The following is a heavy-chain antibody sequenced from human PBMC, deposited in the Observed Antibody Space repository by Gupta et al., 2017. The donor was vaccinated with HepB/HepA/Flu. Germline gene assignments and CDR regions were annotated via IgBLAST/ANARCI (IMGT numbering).Heavy chain of an antibody. CDR2: INYIGTT. Sequence: QLQLQESGPGLVKPSETLSLTCSVSGGSISDSDYYWGCLRQPPGKGLEWIGSINYIGTTYYNPSLRSRVTMFVDTSKNQFFLHLNSVTAADTAVYFCARRRQGLNWFDPWGQGTLVAVSS. CDR3: ARRRQGLNWFDP. V-gene: IGHV4-39*01. CDR1: GGSISDSDYY. D-gene: IGHD3-16*01. J-gene: IGHJ5*02.